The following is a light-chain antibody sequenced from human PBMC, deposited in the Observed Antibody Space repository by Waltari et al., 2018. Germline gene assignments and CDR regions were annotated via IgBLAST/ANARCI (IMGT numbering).Light chain of an antibody. Sequence: QSALTQPASVSGSPGQSITISCTGTSSDVGGYNYVSWYQQHPGKAPKIMIYDVTNRPSGVSNRFSGSKSGYTASLTISGLQAEDEADYYCSSYSSSSTVVFGGGTKLTVL. V-gene: IGLV2-14*03. CDR1: SSDVGGYNY. J-gene: IGLJ2*01. CDR3: SSYSSSSTVV. CDR2: DVT.